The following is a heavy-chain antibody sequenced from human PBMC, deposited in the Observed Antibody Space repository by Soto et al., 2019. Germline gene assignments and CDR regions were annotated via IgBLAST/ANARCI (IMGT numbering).Heavy chain of an antibody. D-gene: IGHD1-26*01. CDR2: FDPEDGET. CDR3: ATVQSLSGSYYNWFDP. J-gene: IGHJ5*02. CDR1: GYTLTELS. Sequence: ASVKVSCKVSGYTLTELSMHWVRQAPGKGLEWMGGFDPEDGETIYAQKFQGRVTMTEDTSTDTAYMELSSLRSEDTAVYYCATVQSLSGSYYNWFDPWGQGTLVTVSS. V-gene: IGHV1-24*01.